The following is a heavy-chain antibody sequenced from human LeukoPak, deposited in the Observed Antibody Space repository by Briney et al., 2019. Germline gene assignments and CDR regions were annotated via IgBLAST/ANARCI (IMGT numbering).Heavy chain of an antibody. CDR3: AKGGYDYVEIGYFDY. CDR2: IIGSSGST. Sequence: GGSLRLSCAASGFTFSNYAMNWVRQAPGKGLEWVSIIIGSSGSTFYADSVKGRFTISRDNSKNTLYLQMNSLRADDTAVYYCAKGGYDYVEIGYFDYWGQGALATVSS. V-gene: IGHV3-23*01. CDR1: GFTFSNYA. J-gene: IGHJ4*02. D-gene: IGHD5-12*01.